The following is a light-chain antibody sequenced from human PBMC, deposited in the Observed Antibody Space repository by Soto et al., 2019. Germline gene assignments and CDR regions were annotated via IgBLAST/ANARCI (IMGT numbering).Light chain of an antibody. V-gene: IGKV3D-20*02. CDR3: QQRSNLPPWT. Sequence: VMTQSRATLSDAPAPRAPLSCRASPSVRSILAGYQHKPGQALRRLICGASSRATGIPDMFSGSGSVTDFTLTISRLEPEDFAVYYCQQRSNLPPWTFGQG. CDR2: GAS. CDR1: PSVRSI. J-gene: IGKJ1*01.